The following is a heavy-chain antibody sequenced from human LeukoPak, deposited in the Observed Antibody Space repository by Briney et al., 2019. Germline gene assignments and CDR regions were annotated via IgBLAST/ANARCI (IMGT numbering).Heavy chain of an antibody. CDR3: ARRSRGPAALPYYYYYYMDV. CDR1: GFTFSSYW. Sequence: GGSLRLSCAASGFTFSSYWMSWVRQAPGKGLEWVANIKQDGSEKYYVDSVKGRFTISRDNAKNSLYLQMNSLRAEDTAVYYCARRSRGPAALPYYYYYYMDVWGKGTTVTVSS. J-gene: IGHJ6*03. D-gene: IGHD2-2*01. V-gene: IGHV3-7*01. CDR2: IKQDGSEK.